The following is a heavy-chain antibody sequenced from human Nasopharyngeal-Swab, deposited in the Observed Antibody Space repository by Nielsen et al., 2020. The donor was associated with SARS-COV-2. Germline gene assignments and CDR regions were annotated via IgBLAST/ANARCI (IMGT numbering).Heavy chain of an antibody. Sequence: SQTLSLTCAISGDSVSSHSAGWNWIRQSPSRGLEWLGRTSYRSKWYNDYAESVKSRIAVNPDTSKNQFSLQLNSVTPEDTAVYYCARGRDFSFDSWGQGTLVTASS. CDR3: ARGRDFSFDS. CDR2: TSYRSKWYN. CDR1: GDSVSSHSAG. J-gene: IGHJ4*02. D-gene: IGHD3-3*01. V-gene: IGHV6-1*01.